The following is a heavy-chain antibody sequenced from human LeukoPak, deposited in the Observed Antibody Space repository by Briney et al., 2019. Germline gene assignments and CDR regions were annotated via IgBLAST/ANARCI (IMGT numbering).Heavy chain of an antibody. CDR2: IKQDGTEK. CDR3: ARAREASSGWYVGY. J-gene: IGHJ4*02. CDR1: GFTFTTYW. V-gene: IGHV3-7*01. D-gene: IGHD6-19*01. Sequence: GGSLRLSCAASGFTFTTYWMSWVRQAPGQGLEWVANIKQDGTEKYYVDSVKGRFTISRDNAKNSLYLQMNSLRAEDTAVYYCARAREASSGWYVGYWGQGTLVTVSS.